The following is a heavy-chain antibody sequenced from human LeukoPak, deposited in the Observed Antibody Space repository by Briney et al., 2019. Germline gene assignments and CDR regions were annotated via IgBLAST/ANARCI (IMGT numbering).Heavy chain of an antibody. J-gene: IGHJ4*02. V-gene: IGHV1-69*04. Sequence: SVKVSCKASGGTFSSYAISWVRQAPGQGLEWMGRIIPILGIANYAQKFQGRVTITADKSTSTAYMELSSLRSEDTAVYYCARDREVNRNDGRFDYWGQGTLVTVSS. D-gene: IGHD1-20*01. CDR1: GGTFSSYA. CDR2: IIPILGIA. CDR3: ARDREVNRNDGRFDY.